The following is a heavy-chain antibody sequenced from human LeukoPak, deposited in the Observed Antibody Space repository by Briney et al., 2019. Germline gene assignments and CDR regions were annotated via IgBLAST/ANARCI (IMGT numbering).Heavy chain of an antibody. Sequence: GGSLRLSCAASGFTFSSYWLSWVRRAPGKGLEGVANIKQDGSEKYYVDSVKGRFTISRDNAKNSLYLQMNSLRAEDTAVYYCARGRGYSPQGNFDRWGRGTLVTVSS. J-gene: IGHJ2*01. V-gene: IGHV3-7*01. CDR3: ARGRGYSPQGNFDR. CDR2: IKQDGSEK. D-gene: IGHD5-18*01. CDR1: GFTFSSYW.